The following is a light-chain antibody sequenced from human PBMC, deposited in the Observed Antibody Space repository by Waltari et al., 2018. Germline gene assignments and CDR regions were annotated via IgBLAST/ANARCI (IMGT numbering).Light chain of an antibody. CDR1: QDINNY. CDR3: QQYENLPLT. J-gene: IGKJ5*01. Sequence: DIQMTQTPSSLSASVGDRVTISCQASQDINNYLNWYQQKPGKAPKLLIYDAPNLEIGVPSRFSGGGSGTDFTFIITSLQPEDIATYYCQQYENLPLTFGQGTRLEI. V-gene: IGKV1-33*01. CDR2: DAP.